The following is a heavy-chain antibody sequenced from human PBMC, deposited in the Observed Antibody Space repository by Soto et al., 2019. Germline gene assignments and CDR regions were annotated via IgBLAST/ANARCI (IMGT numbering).Heavy chain of an antibody. V-gene: IGHV1-18*01. CDR2: ISAYNGTT. D-gene: IGHD6-13*01. J-gene: IGHJ6*02. CDR3: ARTYSSSWYYYYGMNV. CDR1: GYTFTSYG. Sequence: QVQLVQSGAEVKKPGASVKVSCKSSGYTFTSYGISWVRQAPGQGLEWMGWISAYNGTTNYAQKLQGRVTMTTDTTTSTAYMEVRSVRSDDTAVYYCARTYSSSWYYYYGMNVWGQVATVTVFS.